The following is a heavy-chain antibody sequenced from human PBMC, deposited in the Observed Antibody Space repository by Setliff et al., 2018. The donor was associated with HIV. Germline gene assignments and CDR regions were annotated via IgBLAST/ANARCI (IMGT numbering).Heavy chain of an antibody. CDR2: VTNTGDT. CDR1: GDSINTPFW. Sequence: PSETLSLTCTVSGDSINTPFWWSWIRQPAGKGLEWIGRVTNTGDTSYNPSLKSRVTIPMDTSKNLFSLKLTSVTAADTAVYFCAKGSGPPWSDPWGQGTLVTVSS. J-gene: IGHJ5*02. V-gene: IGHV4-4*07. D-gene: IGHD3-3*01. CDR3: AKGSGPPWSDP.